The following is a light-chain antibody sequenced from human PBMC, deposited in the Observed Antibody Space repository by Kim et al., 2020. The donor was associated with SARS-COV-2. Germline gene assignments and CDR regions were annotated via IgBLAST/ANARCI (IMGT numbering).Light chain of an antibody. Sequence: GQKVTISCSGSNPNLGKHYVSWYQQLPRTAPRLLIYNNDRRPSGIPDRFSGSKSGTSATLDITGLQTGDEANYYCAAWDDSLRGGVFGGGTQLTVL. CDR3: AAWDDSLRGGV. CDR2: NND. V-gene: IGLV1-51*01. CDR1: NPNLGKHY. J-gene: IGLJ3*02.